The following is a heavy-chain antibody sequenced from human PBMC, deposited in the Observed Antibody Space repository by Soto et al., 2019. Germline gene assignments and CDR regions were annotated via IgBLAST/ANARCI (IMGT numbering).Heavy chain of an antibody. CDR1: GFTFSSYA. CDR3: AKDLEPRERELPPSSGMDV. J-gene: IGHJ6*02. D-gene: IGHD1-26*01. CDR2: ISGSGGST. Sequence: EVQLLESGGGLVQPGGSLRLSCAASGFTFSSYAMSWVRQAPGKGLEWVSAISGSGGSTYYADSVKGRFTISRDNSKNTLYLQMNSLRAEDTAVYYCAKDLEPRERELPPSSGMDVWGQGTTVTVSS. V-gene: IGHV3-23*01.